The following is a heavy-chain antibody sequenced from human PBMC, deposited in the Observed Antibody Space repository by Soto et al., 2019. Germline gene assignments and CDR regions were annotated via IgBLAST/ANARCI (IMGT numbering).Heavy chain of an antibody. J-gene: IGHJ3*02. CDR1: GGSFSGYY. D-gene: IGHD5-18*01. CDR2: INHSGST. Sequence: SETLSLTCSVYGGSFSGYYWSWIRQPPGKGLEWIGEINHSGSTNYNPSLKSRVTISVDTSKNQFSLKLSSVTAADTAVYYCARGYRSSYGYAPAFDIWGQGTMVTVSS. CDR3: ARGYRSSYGYAPAFDI. V-gene: IGHV4-34*01.